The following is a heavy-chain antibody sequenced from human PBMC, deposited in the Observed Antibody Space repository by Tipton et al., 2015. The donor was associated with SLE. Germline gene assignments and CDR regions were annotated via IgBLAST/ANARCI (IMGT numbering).Heavy chain of an antibody. Sequence: SLRLSCAASGFTFSSYEMNWVRQAPGKGLEWVSYISGSGSTIYYADSVKGRFTISRDNSKNTLYLQMNSLRAEDTAVYYCASGRGYSYGNYFDYWGQGTLVTVSS. CDR3: ASGRGYSYGNYFDY. V-gene: IGHV3-48*03. CDR1: GFTFSSYE. CDR2: ISGSGSTI. D-gene: IGHD5-18*01. J-gene: IGHJ4*02.